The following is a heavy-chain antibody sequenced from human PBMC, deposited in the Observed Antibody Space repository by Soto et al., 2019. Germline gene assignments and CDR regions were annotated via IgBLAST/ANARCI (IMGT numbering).Heavy chain of an antibody. CDR1: GGSFSGYY. D-gene: IGHD5-12*01. Sequence: SETLSLTCAVYGGSFSGYYWSWIRQPPGKGLEWIGEINHSGSTNYNPSLKSRVTISVDTSKNQFSLKLSSVTAADTAVYYCARGQRWLQLIFDYWGQGSLVTVSS. CDR2: INHSGST. J-gene: IGHJ4*02. V-gene: IGHV4-34*01. CDR3: ARGQRWLQLIFDY.